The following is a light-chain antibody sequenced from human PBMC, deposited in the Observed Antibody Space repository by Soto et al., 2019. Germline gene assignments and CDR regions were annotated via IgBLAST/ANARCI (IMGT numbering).Light chain of an antibody. CDR1: QAIRND. CDR3: LQRNVFPRK. J-gene: IGKJ1*01. CDR2: VSS. Sequence: DIQMTQSPSSLSASVGDRVTITCRASQAIRNDLAWYQQKQGRAPKRLIYVSSSLQSGVPSRFSSSGSGTEFALTISSMQPEDCGTDYCLQRNVFPRKFGQGTKADIK. V-gene: IGKV1-17*01.